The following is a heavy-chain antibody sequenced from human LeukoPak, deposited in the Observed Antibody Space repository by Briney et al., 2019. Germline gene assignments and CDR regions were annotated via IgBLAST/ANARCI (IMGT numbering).Heavy chain of an antibody. CDR3: ARDYAWELPNYFDY. V-gene: IGHV3-30*04. CDR1: GFTFSSYA. D-gene: IGHD1-26*01. CDR2: ISYDGSNK. Sequence: PGGSLRLSCAASGFTFSSYAMHWVRQAPGKGLEWVAVISYDGSNKYYADSVKGRFTISRDNPKNTLYLQMNSLRAEDTAVYYCARDYAWELPNYFDYWGQGTLVTVSS. J-gene: IGHJ4*02.